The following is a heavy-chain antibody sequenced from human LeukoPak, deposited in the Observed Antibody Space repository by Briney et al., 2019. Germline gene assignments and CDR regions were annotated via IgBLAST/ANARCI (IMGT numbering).Heavy chain of an antibody. Sequence: GASVKVSCKASGYTFTSYHLHWVRQAPGQGLEWMGGIIPIFGTANYAQKFQGRVTITADESTSTAYMELSSLRSEDTAVYYCARDSRGPYCGGDCYPYNWFDPWGQGTLVTVSS. CDR3: ARDSRGPYCGGDCYPYNWFDP. CDR2: IIPIFGTA. V-gene: IGHV1-69*13. D-gene: IGHD2-21*02. CDR1: GYTFTSYH. J-gene: IGHJ5*02.